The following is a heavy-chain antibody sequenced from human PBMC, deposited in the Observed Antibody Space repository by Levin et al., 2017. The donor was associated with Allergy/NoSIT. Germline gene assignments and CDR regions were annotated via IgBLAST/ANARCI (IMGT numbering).Heavy chain of an antibody. J-gene: IGHJ4*02. V-gene: IGHV3-33*01. CDR1: GFTFSSYG. D-gene: IGHD3-10*01. CDR2: IWYDGSNK. CDR3: ARDLTMVQGVIKYYFDY. Sequence: PGGSLRLSCAASGFTFSSYGMHWVRQAPGKGLEWVAVIWYDGSNKYYADSVKGRFTISRDNSKNTLYLQMNSLRAEDTAVYYCARDLTMVQGVIKYYFDYWGQGTLVTVSS.